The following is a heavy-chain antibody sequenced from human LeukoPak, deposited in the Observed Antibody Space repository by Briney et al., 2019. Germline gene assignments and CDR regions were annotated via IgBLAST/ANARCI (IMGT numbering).Heavy chain of an antibody. CDR2: ISWKSGTI. D-gene: IGHD3-3*01. J-gene: IGHJ6*03. Sequence: GGSLRLSCAASGFTFDEYTMHWVRQAPGKGLEWVSGISWKSGTIGYADSVKGRFTISRDNAKNSLYLQMNSLRAEDTAVYYCASAPSPDYYYYYYMDVWGKGTTVTISS. CDR1: GFTFDEYT. V-gene: IGHV3-9*01. CDR3: ASAPSPDYYYYYYMDV.